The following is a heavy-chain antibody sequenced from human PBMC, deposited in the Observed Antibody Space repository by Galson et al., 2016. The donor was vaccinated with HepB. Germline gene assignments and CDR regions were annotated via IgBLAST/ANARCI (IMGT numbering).Heavy chain of an antibody. CDR1: GFTFSSYA. CDR3: ARAVHGSGSYWDK. V-gene: IGHV3-30*04. CDR2: ISYDGSYE. D-gene: IGHD3-10*01. Sequence: SLRLSCAASGFTFSSYAMHWVRQAPGKGLERVAVISYDGSYESYAGAGKGRFTISRDDFKNTLYLHLNSLRAEETAVYYCARAVHGSGSYWDKWGQGTLVAVSS. J-gene: IGHJ4*02.